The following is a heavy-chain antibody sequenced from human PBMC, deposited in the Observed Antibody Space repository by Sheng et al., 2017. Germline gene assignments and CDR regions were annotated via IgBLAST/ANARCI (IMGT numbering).Heavy chain of an antibody. V-gene: IGHV3-21*01. CDR3: ARARLYSGSYYGALDI. D-gene: IGHD1-26*01. CDR2: ISSTSSNYI. CDR1: GFTFSTYN. J-gene: IGHJ3*02. Sequence: EVQLVESGGGLVEPGGSLRLSCVASGFTFSTYNMDWVRQAPGKGLEWVSSISSTSSNYIYYADSVKGRFTISRDNAKNSLYLQMDSLRAEDTAVYYCARARLYSGSYYGALDIWGQGTMVTVSS.